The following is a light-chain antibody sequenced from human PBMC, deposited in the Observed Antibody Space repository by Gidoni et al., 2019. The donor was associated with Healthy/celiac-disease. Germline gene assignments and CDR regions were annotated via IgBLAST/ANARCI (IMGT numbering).Light chain of an antibody. J-gene: IGKJ2*01. CDR3: QQYNSYSYT. Sequence: GDRVTITCRASQSISSWLAWYQQQPGTAPKLLIYDASSLESGVPSRFSGSGSGTEFTLTISSLQPDDFATYYCQQYNSYSYTFGQGTKLEIK. V-gene: IGKV1-5*01. CDR1: QSISSW. CDR2: DAS.